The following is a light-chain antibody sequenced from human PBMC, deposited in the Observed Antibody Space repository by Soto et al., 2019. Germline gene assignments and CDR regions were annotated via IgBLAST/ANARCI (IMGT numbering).Light chain of an antibody. CDR3: EQFIDGWT. CDR2: DAS. CDR1: QSINNR. V-gene: IGKV1-5*01. Sequence: IQMTQSPSTLSASIGDRVTITCRASQSINNRLAWYQQMPGKAPNLLIYDASTLESGVPSRFRGSGSETEFTLTISGLQPDDFATYAREQFIDGWTFGPGTKVEIK. J-gene: IGKJ1*01.